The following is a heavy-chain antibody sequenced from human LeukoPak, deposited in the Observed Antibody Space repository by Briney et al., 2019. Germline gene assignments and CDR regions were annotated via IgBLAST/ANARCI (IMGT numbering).Heavy chain of an antibody. CDR3: ARGRPPGYCSSTSCLDWFDP. Sequence: ASVKVSCKASGYIFTSYGISWVRQAPGQGHEWMGWVSAYNGNTNYAQKLQGRVTMTTDTSTSTAYMELRSLRSDDTAVYYCARGRPPGYCSSTSCLDWFDPWGQGTLVTVSS. CDR2: VSAYNGNT. D-gene: IGHD2-2*01. V-gene: IGHV1-18*01. CDR1: GYIFTSYG. J-gene: IGHJ5*02.